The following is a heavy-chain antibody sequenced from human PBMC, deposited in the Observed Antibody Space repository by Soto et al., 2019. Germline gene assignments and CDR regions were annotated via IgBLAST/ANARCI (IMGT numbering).Heavy chain of an antibody. V-gene: IGHV4-39*01. Sequence: QLQLQESGPGLVKPSETLSLTCTVSGGSISSSSYYWGWIRQPPGKGLEWIGSIYYSGSTYYNPSLKSRVTISVDTSKNQFSLKLSSVTAADTAVYYCARQAVKLFGVVIKDAFDIWGQGTMVTVSS. J-gene: IGHJ3*02. CDR3: ARQAVKLFGVVIKDAFDI. CDR1: GGSISSSSYY. CDR2: IYYSGST. D-gene: IGHD3-3*01.